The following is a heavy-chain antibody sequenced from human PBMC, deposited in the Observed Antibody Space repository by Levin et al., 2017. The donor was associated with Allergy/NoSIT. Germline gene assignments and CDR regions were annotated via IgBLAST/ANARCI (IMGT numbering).Heavy chain of an antibody. CDR3: AGVAVAGGFYFDH. Sequence: SCAVSGDSISSTSWWSWVRQAPGQGLEWIGEIYHDGTTHHNPSLKSRVTMSVDKSKNHFSLNVDSVTAADTAVDFCAGVAVAGGFYFDHWGQGTLVSVSS. CDR1: GDSISSTSW. CDR2: IYHDGTT. V-gene: IGHV4-4*01. J-gene: IGHJ4*02. D-gene: IGHD1-14*01.